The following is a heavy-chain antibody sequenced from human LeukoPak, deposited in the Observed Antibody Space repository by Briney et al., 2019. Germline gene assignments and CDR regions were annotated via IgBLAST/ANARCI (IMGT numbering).Heavy chain of an antibody. V-gene: IGHV3-30*18. D-gene: IGHD2-15*01. J-gene: IGHJ4*02. CDR3: AKDRGYCSGGSCLHFDY. CDR1: GFTFSSYG. CDR2: ISYDGSNE. Sequence: GGSLRLSCAASGFTFSSYGMHWVRQAPGKGLEWVAVISYDGSNEYYADSVKGRFTISRDNSKNTLYLQMNSLRAEDTAVYYCAKDRGYCSGGSCLHFDYWGQGTPVTVSS.